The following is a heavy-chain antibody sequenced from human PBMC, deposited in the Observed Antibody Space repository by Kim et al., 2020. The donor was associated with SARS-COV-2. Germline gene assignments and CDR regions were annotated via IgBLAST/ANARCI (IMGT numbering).Heavy chain of an antibody. Sequence: ADSAKGRFPSSRDKAKSTRYLQVNSLRAEDTAVYYCAKDSGIWRMDVWGQGTTVTVSS. J-gene: IGHJ6*02. V-gene: IGHV3-23*01. CDR3: AKDSGIWRMDV. D-gene: IGHD2-15*01.